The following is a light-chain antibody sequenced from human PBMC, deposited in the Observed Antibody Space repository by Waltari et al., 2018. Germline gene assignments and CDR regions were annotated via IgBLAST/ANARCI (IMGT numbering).Light chain of an antibody. V-gene: IGKV1-39*01. CDR3: QQSHSPPFT. CDR1: QNIDNF. J-gene: IGKJ2*01. Sequence: DIQMTQSPSSVSASVGDRVTIACRASQNIDNFLNWYQHKPREAPQVLVFAASTFQDGVPSKFSARASGTHFTLTIGSLQPEDFATYYCQQSHSPPFTFGQGT. CDR2: AAS.